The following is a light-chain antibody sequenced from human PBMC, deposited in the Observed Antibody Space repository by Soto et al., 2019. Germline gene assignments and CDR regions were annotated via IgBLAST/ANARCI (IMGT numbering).Light chain of an antibody. J-gene: IGKJ4*01. V-gene: IGKV3-15*01. Sequence: EIVLTQSPATLSVSPGETATLSCRASQSVSYNLAWYQQKPGQGPRLLIYSAFTRATGIPARFSGSGSGTEFTLTISSLQSEDFAVYYCQQYKKWPPLTFGGGTKVEIK. CDR1: QSVSYN. CDR3: QQYKKWPPLT. CDR2: SAF.